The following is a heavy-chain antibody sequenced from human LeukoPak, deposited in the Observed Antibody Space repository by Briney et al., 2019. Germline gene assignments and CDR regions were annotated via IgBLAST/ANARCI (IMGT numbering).Heavy chain of an antibody. V-gene: IGHV3-33*06. CDR3: AKDLYNWNDGGFDY. J-gene: IGHJ4*02. D-gene: IGHD1-20*01. Sequence: GGSLRLSCAASGFNFNTYAMTWVRQAPGKGLEWVAVIWYDGSNKYYADSVKGRFTISRDNSKNTLYLQMNSLRAEDTAVYYCAKDLYNWNDGGFDYWGQGTLVTVSS. CDR2: IWYDGSNK. CDR1: GFNFNTYA.